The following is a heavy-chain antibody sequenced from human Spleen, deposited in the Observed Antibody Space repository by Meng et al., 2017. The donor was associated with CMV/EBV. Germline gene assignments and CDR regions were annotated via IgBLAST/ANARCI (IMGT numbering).Heavy chain of an antibody. CDR1: GFSFGDYA. CDR2: IRTKTYGGTT. J-gene: IGHJ6*02. V-gene: IGHV3-49*04. Sequence: GESLKISCTASGFSFGDYAMSWVRQAPGKGLEWVGLIRTKTYGGTTEYAASVKGRFTISRDDSKSIAYLQVSSLKTEDTAVYYCTRDRGPGSGTYYHYYGMDVWGQGTTVTVSS. CDR3: TRDRGPGSGTYYHYYGMDV. D-gene: IGHD3-10*01.